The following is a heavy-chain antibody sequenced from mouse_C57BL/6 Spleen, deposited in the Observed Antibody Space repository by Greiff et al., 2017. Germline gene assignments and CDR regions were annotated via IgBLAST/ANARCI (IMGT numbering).Heavy chain of an antibody. CDR1: GYTFTSYW. Sequence: VQLQQPGAELVKPGASVKLSCKASGYTFTSYWMHWVKQRPGQGLEWIGRIDPNSGGTNYNEKFKSKATLTVDKSSSTASMQLSSLTSEDSAVDYGAVDCRGGYFDYWGQGTTLTVSS. CDR2: IDPNSGGT. V-gene: IGHV1-62-3*01. J-gene: IGHJ2*01. CDR3: AVDCRGGYFDY.